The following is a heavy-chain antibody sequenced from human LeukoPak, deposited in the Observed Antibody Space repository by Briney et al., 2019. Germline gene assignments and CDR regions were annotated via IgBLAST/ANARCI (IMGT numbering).Heavy chain of an antibody. D-gene: IGHD2-2*02. V-gene: IGHV4-34*01. Sequence: SSETLSLTRAVYGGSFSGYYWSWIRQPPGKGLEWIGEINHSGSTNYNPSLKSRVTISVDTSKNQFSLKLSSVTAADTAVYYCARGVVVVPAALRGFDPWGQGTLVTVSS. CDR2: INHSGST. CDR1: GGSFSGYY. J-gene: IGHJ5*02. CDR3: ARGVVVVPAALRGFDP.